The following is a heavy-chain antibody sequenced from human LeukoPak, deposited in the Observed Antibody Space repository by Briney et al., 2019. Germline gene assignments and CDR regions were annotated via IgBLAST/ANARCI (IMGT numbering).Heavy chain of an antibody. CDR3: ARHIVVVIAPYDY. V-gene: IGHV3-23*01. J-gene: IGHJ4*02. CDR2: ISGSGGST. Sequence: GGSLRLSCAASGLTFSSYAMSWVRQAPGKGLEWVSAISGSGGSTYYADSVKGRFTISRDNSKNTLYLQMNSLRAEDTAVYYCARHIVVVIAPYDYWGQGTVVTVSS. D-gene: IGHD2-21*01. CDR1: GLTFSSYA.